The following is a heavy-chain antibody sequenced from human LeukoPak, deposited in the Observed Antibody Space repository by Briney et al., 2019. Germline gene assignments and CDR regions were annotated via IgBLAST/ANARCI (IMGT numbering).Heavy chain of an antibody. V-gene: IGHV4-39*01. Sequence: SETLSPTCTVSGGSISSSSYYWGWIRQPPGKGLEWIGSIYYSGSTYYNPSLKSRVTISVDTSKNQFSLKLSSVTAADTAVYYCARPITMVRGVTAHWFDPWGQGTLITVSS. J-gene: IGHJ5*02. D-gene: IGHD3-10*01. CDR1: GGSISSSSYY. CDR3: ARPITMVRGVTAHWFDP. CDR2: IYYSGST.